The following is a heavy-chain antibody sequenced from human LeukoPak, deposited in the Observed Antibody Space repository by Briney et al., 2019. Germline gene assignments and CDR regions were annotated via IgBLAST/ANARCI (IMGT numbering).Heavy chain of an antibody. CDR3: ARLGWFHYTPGDY. CDR1: GGTFSSYA. D-gene: IGHD3-3*01. Sequence: SVKVSCKASGGTFSSYAISWVRQAPGQGLEWMGGIIPIFGTANYAQKFQGRVTITADESTSTAYMELSSLRSEDTAVYYCARLGWFHYTPGDYWGQGTLVTVSS. J-gene: IGHJ4*02. CDR2: IIPIFGTA. V-gene: IGHV1-69*13.